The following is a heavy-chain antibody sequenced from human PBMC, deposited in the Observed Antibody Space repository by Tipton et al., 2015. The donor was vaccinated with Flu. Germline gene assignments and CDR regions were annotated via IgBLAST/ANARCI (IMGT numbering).Heavy chain of an antibody. J-gene: IGHJ5*02. CDR1: GGSISSYF. CDR3: ARRDYSNYVSDPKNWFDP. V-gene: IGHV4-4*07. Sequence: TLSLTYTVSGGSISSYFWSWIRQPAGKGLEWIGRTHASGSTNYNPSLKSRVTMSIDTSKNQFSLKLTSVTAADTAVYYCARRDYSNYVSDPKNWFDPWGQGTLVTVSS. CDR2: THASGST. D-gene: IGHD4-11*01.